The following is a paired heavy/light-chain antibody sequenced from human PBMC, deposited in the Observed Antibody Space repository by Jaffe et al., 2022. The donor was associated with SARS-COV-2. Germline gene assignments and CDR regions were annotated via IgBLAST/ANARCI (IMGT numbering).Light chain of an antibody. CDR1: SSDVGGYNY. CDR3: TSYAGSYTWV. CDR2: DVS. V-gene: IGLV2-14*01. Sequence: QSALTQPASVSGSPGQSITISCTGTSSDVGGYNYVSWYQQHPGKAPKLMIYDVSNRPSGVSNRFSGSKSGNTASLTISGLQAEDEADYYCTSYAGSYTWVFGGGTKLTVL. J-gene: IGLJ3*02.
Heavy chain of an antibody. Sequence: QVQLVESGGGVVQPGRSLRLSCAASGFTFSSHALHWVRQAPGKGLEWMSLISFDGNNKYYADSVKGRFTVSRDNSKNTLYLQMNSLRPEDTAVYYCAKDYSGRYTIDYWGQGTLVTVSS. CDR1: GFTFSSHA. J-gene: IGHJ4*02. D-gene: IGHD1-26*01. CDR3: AKDYSGRYTIDY. CDR2: ISFDGNNK. V-gene: IGHV3-30*04.